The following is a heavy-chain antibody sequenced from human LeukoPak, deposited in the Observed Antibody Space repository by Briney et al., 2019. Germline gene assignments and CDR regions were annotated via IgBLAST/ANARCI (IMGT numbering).Heavy chain of an antibody. Sequence: SVKVSCKASGGTFSSYAISWVRQAPGQGLEWMGGIIPIFGTANYAQKFQGRVTITADESTSTAYMELSSLRSEDTAVYYCASTLIPRYCSGGSCYGYYYYMDVWGKGTTVTASS. CDR2: IIPIFGTA. CDR1: GGTFSSYA. D-gene: IGHD2-15*01. CDR3: ASTLIPRYCSGGSCYGYYYYMDV. J-gene: IGHJ6*03. V-gene: IGHV1-69*13.